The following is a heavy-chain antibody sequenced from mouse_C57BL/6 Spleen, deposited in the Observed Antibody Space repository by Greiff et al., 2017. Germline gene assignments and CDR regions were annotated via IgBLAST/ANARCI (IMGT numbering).Heavy chain of an antibody. J-gene: IGHJ4*01. CDR1: GYTFTSYW. CDR2: IYPSDSET. V-gene: IGHV1-61*01. D-gene: IGHD1-1*01. Sequence: QVQLQQPGAELVRPGSSVKLSCKASGYTFTSYWMDWVKQRPGQGLEWIGNIYPSDSETHYNQKFKDKATLTVDKSSSTAYMQLSSLTSEDSAVYYCARRGYGSSKDYWGQGTSVTVSS. CDR3: ARRGYGSSKDY.